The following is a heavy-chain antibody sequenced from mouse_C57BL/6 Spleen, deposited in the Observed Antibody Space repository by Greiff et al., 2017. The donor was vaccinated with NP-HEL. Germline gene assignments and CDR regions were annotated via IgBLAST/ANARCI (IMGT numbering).Heavy chain of an antibody. Sequence: VQLQQPGAELVKPGASVKLSCKASGYTFTSYWMHWVKQRPGQGLEWIGMIHPNSGSTNYNEKFKSKATLTVDKSSSTAYMQLSSLTSEDSAVYYCARRGITTVVATDYWGQGTTLTVSS. CDR2: IHPNSGST. CDR3: ARRGITTVVATDY. V-gene: IGHV1-64*01. D-gene: IGHD1-1*01. CDR1: GYTFTSYW. J-gene: IGHJ2*01.